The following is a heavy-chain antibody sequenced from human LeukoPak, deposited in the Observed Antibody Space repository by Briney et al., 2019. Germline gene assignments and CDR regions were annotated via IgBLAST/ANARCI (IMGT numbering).Heavy chain of an antibody. CDR2: ISRSSSHI. CDR1: RFTFSNYA. CDR3: ARDRCSGGACYSFDF. Sequence: PGGSLRLSCAASRFTFSNYAMNWVRQAPGKGLEWVSSISRSSSHIYFADSVKGRFTISRDNAKNSLYLQVNSLRTEDTAVYYCARDRCSGGACYSFDFWGQGTLVTVSS. J-gene: IGHJ4*02. D-gene: IGHD2-15*01. V-gene: IGHV3-21*06.